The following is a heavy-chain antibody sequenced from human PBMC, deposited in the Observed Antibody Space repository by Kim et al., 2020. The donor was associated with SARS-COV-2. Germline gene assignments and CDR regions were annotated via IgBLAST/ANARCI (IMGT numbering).Heavy chain of an antibody. CDR3: ARGGFPGGTSRAQKQLDY. V-gene: IGHV3-33*01. CDR2: IWYDGSNK. CDR1: GFTFSSYG. D-gene: IGHD6-13*01. Sequence: GGSLRLSCAASGFTFSSYGMHWVRQAPGKGLEWVAVIWYDGSNKYYADSVKGRFTISRDNSKNTLYLQMNSLRAEDTAVYYCARGGFPGGTSRAQKQLDYWGQGTLVTVSS. J-gene: IGHJ4*02.